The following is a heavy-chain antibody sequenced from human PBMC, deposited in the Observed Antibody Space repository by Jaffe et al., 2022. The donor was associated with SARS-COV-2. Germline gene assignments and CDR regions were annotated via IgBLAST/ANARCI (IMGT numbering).Heavy chain of an antibody. CDR2: ISYSGNT. Sequence: QLQLQEAGPGLVKPSETLSLTCTVSGGSISDSFYLWDWIRQPPGKGLEWIGSISYSGNTYYHPSLQSRVSISVDTSKNQFSLRLTSVTAADSAVYYCARRYYNGGVWYYYDYWGQGTLVTASS. CDR1: GGSISDSFYL. V-gene: IGHV4-39*01. D-gene: IGHD2-8*02. J-gene: IGHJ4*02. CDR3: ARRYYNGGVWYYYDY.